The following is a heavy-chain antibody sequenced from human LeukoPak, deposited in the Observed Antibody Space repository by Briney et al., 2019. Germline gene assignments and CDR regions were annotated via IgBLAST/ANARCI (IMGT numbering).Heavy chain of an antibody. V-gene: IGHV1-69*05. Sequence: SVKVSCKASGGTFSSYAISWVRQAPGQGLEWMGRIIPIFGAANYAQKFQGRVTITTDESTSTAYMELSSLRSEDTAVYYCATHVGSTVSQNTDYWGQGTLVTVSS. CDR3: ATHVGSTVSQNTDY. CDR2: IIPIFGAA. D-gene: IGHD4-17*01. CDR1: GGTFSSYA. J-gene: IGHJ4*02.